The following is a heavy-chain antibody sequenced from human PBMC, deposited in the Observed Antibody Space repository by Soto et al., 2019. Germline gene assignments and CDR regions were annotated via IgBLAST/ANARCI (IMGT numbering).Heavy chain of an antibody. V-gene: IGHV3-48*02. Sequence: EVQLVESGGGLVQPGGSLRLSCAASGFTFSSYSMNWVRQAPGKGLEWVSYISSSSSTIYYADSVKGRFTISRDNAKNSLYLQMNSLRDEDTAVYYCARDGESFGVVIIPLDYWGQGTLVTVSS. CDR3: ARDGESFGVVIIPLDY. J-gene: IGHJ4*02. CDR2: ISSSSSTI. D-gene: IGHD3-3*01. CDR1: GFTFSSYS.